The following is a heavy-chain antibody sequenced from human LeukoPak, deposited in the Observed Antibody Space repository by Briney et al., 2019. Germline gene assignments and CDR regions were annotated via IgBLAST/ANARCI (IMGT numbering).Heavy chain of an antibody. CDR2: ISYDGSNK. D-gene: IGHD3-10*01. CDR1: GFTFSSYA. V-gene: IGHV3-30-3*01. J-gene: IGHJ4*02. CDR3: ARDGD. Sequence: PGGSLRLSCAASGFTFSSYAMHWVRQAPGKGLEWVAVISYDGSNKYYADSVEGRFTISRDNSKNTLYLQMNSLRAEDTAVYYCARDGDWGQGTLVTVSS.